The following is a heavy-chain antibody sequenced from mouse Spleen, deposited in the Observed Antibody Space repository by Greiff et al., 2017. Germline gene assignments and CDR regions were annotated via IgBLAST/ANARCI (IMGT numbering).Heavy chain of an antibody. CDR3: ARAPVDYFDY. D-gene: IGHD1-1*02. CDR1: GFTFSDYY. J-gene: IGHJ2*01. CDR2: ISDGGSYT. Sequence: EVKVVESGGGLVKPGGSLKLSCAASGFTFSDYYMYWVRQTPEKRLEWVATISDGGSYTYYPDSVKGRFTISRDNAKNNLYLQMSSLKSEDTAMYYCARAPVDYFDYWGQGTTLTVSS. V-gene: IGHV5-4*02.